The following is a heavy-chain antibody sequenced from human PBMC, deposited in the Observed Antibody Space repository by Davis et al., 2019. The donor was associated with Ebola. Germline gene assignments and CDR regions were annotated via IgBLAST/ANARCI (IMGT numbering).Heavy chain of an antibody. CDR3: ARTNSSSWYGAFDI. CDR2: INPNSGGT. CDR1: GYTFTGYY. J-gene: IGHJ3*02. D-gene: IGHD6-13*01. Sequence: ASVKVSCKASGYTFTGYYMHWVRQAPGQGLEWMGWINPNSGGTNYAQKFQGRVTMTRDTSISTAYMELSRLRSDDTAVYYCARTNSSSWYGAFDIWGQGTMVTVSS. V-gene: IGHV1-2*02.